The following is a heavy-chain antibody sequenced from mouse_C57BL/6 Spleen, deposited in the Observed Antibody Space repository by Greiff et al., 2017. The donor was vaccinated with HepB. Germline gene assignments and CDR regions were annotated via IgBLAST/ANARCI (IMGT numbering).Heavy chain of an antibody. CDR3: TFICYGYGGDSYAMDY. CDR2: IDPENGDT. Sequence: DVQLQESGAELVRPGASVKLSCTASGFNIKDDYMHLVKQRSEQGLEWIGWIDPENGDTKYASKFQGKATITADTSSNTASLQLSSLTSEDTAVYYCTFICYGYGGDSYAMDYWGQGTSVTVSS. D-gene: IGHD2-2*01. V-gene: IGHV14-4*01. J-gene: IGHJ4*01. CDR1: GFNIKDDY.